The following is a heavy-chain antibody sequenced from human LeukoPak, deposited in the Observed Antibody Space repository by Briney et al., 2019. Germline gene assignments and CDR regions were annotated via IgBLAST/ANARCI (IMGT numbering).Heavy chain of an antibody. CDR1: GFTFSSYS. CDR3: ARDARVYYYYMDV. D-gene: IGHD3-10*01. Sequence: GGSLRLACAASGFTFSSYSMNWVSQAPGKGLEWVSYISSSSSTIYYADSVKGRFTISRDNAKNSLYLQMNSLRAEDTAVYYCARDARVYYYYMDVWGKGTTVTVSS. CDR2: ISSSSSTI. J-gene: IGHJ6*03. V-gene: IGHV3-48*01.